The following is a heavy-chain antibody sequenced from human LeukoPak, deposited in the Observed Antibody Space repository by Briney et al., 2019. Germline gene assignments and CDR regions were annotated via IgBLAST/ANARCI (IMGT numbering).Heavy chain of an antibody. J-gene: IGHJ4*02. CDR2: IHPEGNEK. Sequence: EWLANIHPEGNEKYHVESVKGRFTISRDNTKNLLFLQMNGLRVEDTAVYYCARGDAFSGDHWGQGTLVTVSS. V-gene: IGHV3-7*04. CDR3: ARGDAFSGDH.